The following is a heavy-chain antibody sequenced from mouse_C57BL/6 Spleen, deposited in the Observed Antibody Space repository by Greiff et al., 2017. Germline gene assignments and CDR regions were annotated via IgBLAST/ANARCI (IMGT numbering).Heavy chain of an antibody. V-gene: IGHV5-16*01. CDR2: INYDGSST. D-gene: IGHD1-1*01. CDR3: ARDPLYYVSSYLYWYFDV. CDR1: GFTFSDYY. Sequence: EVKVVESEGGLVQPGSSMKLSCTASGFTFSDYYMAWVRQVPEKGLEWVANINYDGSSTYYLDSLKSRFIISRDNAKNILYLQMSSLKSEDTATYYCARDPLYYVSSYLYWYFDVWGTGTTVTVSS. J-gene: IGHJ1*03.